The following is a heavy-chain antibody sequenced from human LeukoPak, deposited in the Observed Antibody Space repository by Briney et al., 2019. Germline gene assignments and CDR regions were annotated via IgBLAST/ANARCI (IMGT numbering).Heavy chain of an antibody. Sequence: SQTLSLTCAISGDSVSTNSAAWNWIRQSPSRGLEWLGRTYYGFKWYNDYAVSVKSRITINPDTSNNQFSLQLNSVTPEDTAVYFCARDKGRYLDSWGQGTLVTVSS. V-gene: IGHV6-1*01. CDR3: ARDKGRYLDS. CDR2: TYYGFKWYN. J-gene: IGHJ4*02. CDR1: GDSVSTNSAA.